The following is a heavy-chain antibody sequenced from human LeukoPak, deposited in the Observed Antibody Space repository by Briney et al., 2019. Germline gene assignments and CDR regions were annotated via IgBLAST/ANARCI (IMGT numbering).Heavy chain of an antibody. J-gene: IGHJ4*02. CDR2: IYHSGST. CDR1: GFTFSSYA. Sequence: LRLSCAASGFTFSSYAMSWIRQPPGKGLEWIGYIYHSGSTYYNPSLKSRVTISVDRSKNQFSLKLSSVTAADTAVYYCARGNSFFDYWGQGTLVTVSS. V-gene: IGHV4-30-2*01. CDR3: ARGNSFFDY.